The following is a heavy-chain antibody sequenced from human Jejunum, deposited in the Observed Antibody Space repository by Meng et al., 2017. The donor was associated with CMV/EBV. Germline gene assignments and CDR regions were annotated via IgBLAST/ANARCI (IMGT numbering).Heavy chain of an antibody. CDR2: IRYDGSNQ. J-gene: IGHJ4*02. CDR3: AKEEGTGSTPDC. Sequence: ASGFTFGGVGRHWVRQAPGKGLEWVAFIRYDGSNQYYADSVKGRFTISRDNSKNTLSLHMNSLRPEDTAVFYCAKEEGTGSTPDCWGQGTLVTVSS. D-gene: IGHD1-26*01. V-gene: IGHV3-30*02. CDR1: GFTFGGVG.